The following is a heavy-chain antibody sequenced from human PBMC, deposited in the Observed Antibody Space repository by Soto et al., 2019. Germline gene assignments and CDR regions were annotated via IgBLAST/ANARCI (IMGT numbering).Heavy chain of an antibody. CDR3: AADSGSYSYWYFDL. Sequence: QMQLVQSGPEVKKPGTSVKVSCKASGFTFTSSAVQWVRQARGQRLEWIGWIVVGSGNTNYAQKFQERVTITRDMSTSTAYMELGSLRSEDTAVYYCAADSGSYSYWYFDLWGRGTLVTVSS. CDR1: GFTFTSSA. V-gene: IGHV1-58*01. CDR2: IVVGSGNT. J-gene: IGHJ2*01. D-gene: IGHD1-26*01.